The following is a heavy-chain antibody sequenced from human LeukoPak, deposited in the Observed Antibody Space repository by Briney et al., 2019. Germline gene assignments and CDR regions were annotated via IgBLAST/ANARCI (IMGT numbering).Heavy chain of an antibody. CDR2: VSHTGAT. D-gene: IGHD1-26*01. V-gene: IGHV4-59*01. CDR1: GASINGYF. Sequence: KPSETLSLTCSVSGASINGYFWNWVRQTPEKRLDWIGYVSHTGATTSNPTLKSRVSITIDTSKSQISLTMTSVTAADSALYYCARDRRGSFYTFDLWGPGTIFSVS. J-gene: IGHJ3*01. CDR3: ARDRRGSFYTFDL.